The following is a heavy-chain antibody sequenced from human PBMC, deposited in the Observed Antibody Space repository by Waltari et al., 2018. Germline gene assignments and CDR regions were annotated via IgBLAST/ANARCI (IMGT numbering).Heavy chain of an antibody. Sequence: EVELVQSGAEVKKPGATVKISCKASGYTFMDYFMHWVQQAPGKGLEWIGGIDPEDGETVDSEKFQGRVTITADTSTDTAYMELSSLTSGDTAVYYCAPLPGGSGQTFDYWGQGTLVTVSS. CDR3: APLPGGSGQTFDY. CDR2: IDPEDGET. V-gene: IGHV1-69-2*01. CDR1: GYTFMDYF. D-gene: IGHD3-10*01. J-gene: IGHJ4*02.